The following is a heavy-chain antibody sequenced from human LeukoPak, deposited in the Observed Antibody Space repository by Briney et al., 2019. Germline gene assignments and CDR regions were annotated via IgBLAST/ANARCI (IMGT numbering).Heavy chain of an antibody. CDR3: AGEGQGYVY. CDR2: ISPNSGGT. V-gene: IGHV1-2*02. CDR1: GYTFTGYY. J-gene: IGHJ4*02. Sequence: ASVKVSCKASGYTFTGYYMHWVRQAPGQGLEWMEWISPNSGGTNYAQKFQGRVTMTRDTSISTAYMDLTRLGSDDTAVYYCAGEGQGYVYWGQGTLVTVSS. D-gene: IGHD3-16*01.